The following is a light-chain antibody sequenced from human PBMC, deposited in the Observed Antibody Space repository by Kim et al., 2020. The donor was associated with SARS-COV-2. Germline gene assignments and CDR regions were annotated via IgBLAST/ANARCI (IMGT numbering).Light chain of an antibody. Sequence: GQSVTISCTGTSSDIGAYEYVSWYQQHPGKVPRLMIFDISKRPSGVPDRFSGSKSGNTASLTISGLQAEDEADYYCCSSAASNTYVFGSGTKVTVL. CDR1: SSDIGAYEY. V-gene: IGLV2-11*01. CDR3: CSSAASNTYV. CDR2: DIS. J-gene: IGLJ1*01.